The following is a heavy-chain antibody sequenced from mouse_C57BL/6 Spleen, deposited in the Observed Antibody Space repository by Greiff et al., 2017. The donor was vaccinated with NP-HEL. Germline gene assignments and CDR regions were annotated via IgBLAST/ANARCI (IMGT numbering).Heavy chain of an antibody. Sequence: EVKLVKSGGGLVKPGGSLKLSCAASGFTFSDYGMHWVRQAPEKGLEWVAYISSGSSTIYYADTVKGRFTISRDNAKNTLFLQMTSLRSEDTAMYYCANHYYGSSYWYFDVWGTGTTVTVSS. CDR1: GFTFSDYG. V-gene: IGHV5-17*01. D-gene: IGHD1-1*01. CDR2: ISSGSSTI. CDR3: ANHYYGSSYWYFDV. J-gene: IGHJ1*03.